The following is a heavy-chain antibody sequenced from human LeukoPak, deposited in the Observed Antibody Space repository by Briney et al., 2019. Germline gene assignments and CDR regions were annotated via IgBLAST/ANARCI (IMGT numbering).Heavy chain of an antibody. J-gene: IGHJ6*03. V-gene: IGHV1-69*05. CDR2: IIPIFGTA. D-gene: IGHD3-10*01. Sequence: RASVKVSCKASGGTFSSYAISWVRQAPGQGLEWMGGIIPIFGTANYAQKFQGRVTMTRDTSTSTVYMELSSLRSEDTAVYYCARESSWYMDVWGKGTTVTVSS. CDR1: GGTFSSYA. CDR3: ARESSWYMDV.